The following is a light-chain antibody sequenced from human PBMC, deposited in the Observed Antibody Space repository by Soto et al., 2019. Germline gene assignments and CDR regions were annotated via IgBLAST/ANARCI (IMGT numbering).Light chain of an antibody. Sequence: EIVLTQSPGTLSLSPGERATLSCRASQSVSSNYLAWYQQKPGQAPRLLIYDASSRATGIPDRFSGSGSGTDFTLTISRLEPEDFAVYYCQQYGSSPGTTFGGGTKVEIK. CDR1: QSVSSNY. V-gene: IGKV3-20*01. J-gene: IGKJ4*01. CDR3: QQYGSSPGTT. CDR2: DAS.